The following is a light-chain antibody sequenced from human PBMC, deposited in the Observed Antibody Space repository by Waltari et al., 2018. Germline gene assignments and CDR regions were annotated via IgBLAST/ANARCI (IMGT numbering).Light chain of an antibody. CDR1: QSISNW. CDR3: QQYYSSSPWA. Sequence: DIQMTQSPSTLSASVGDRVTITCRASQSISNWLAWYQQKPGKAPKLLIYKASSLESGGPSRFSGSGSGTEFTLTISSLQPDDFATYYCQQYYSSSPWAFGQGTKVEIK. J-gene: IGKJ1*01. V-gene: IGKV1-5*03. CDR2: KAS.